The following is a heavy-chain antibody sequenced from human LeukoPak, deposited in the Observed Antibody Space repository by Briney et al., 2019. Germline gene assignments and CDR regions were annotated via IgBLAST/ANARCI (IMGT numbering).Heavy chain of an antibody. D-gene: IGHD3-3*01. V-gene: IGHV4-4*07. CDR1: GGSISSYY. CDR3: ARDSNIPWSGYSNWFDP. CDR2: IYTSGST. J-gene: IGHJ5*02. Sequence: SETLSLTSTVSGGSISSYYWSWIRQPAGKGLEWIGRIYTSGSTNYNPSLKSRVTMSVDTSKNQFSLKLSSVTAADTAVYYCARDSNIPWSGYSNWFDPWGQGTLVTVSS.